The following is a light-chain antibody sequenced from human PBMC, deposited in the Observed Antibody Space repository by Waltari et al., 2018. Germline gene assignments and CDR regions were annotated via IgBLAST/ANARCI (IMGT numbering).Light chain of an antibody. CDR3: SSYTSSSTYV. CDR2: DVS. J-gene: IGLJ1*01. Sequence: QSALTQPASVSGSPGQSITISCTGTRSDVGGYNYVPWYQQHPGKAPKLMIYDVSKRPSGVSNRFSGSKSGNTASLTISGLQAEDEADYYCSSYTSSSTYVFGTGTKVTVL. V-gene: IGLV2-14*01. CDR1: RSDVGGYNY.